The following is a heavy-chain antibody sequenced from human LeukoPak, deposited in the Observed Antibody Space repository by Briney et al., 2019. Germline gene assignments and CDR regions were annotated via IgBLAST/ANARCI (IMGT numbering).Heavy chain of an antibody. V-gene: IGHV3-33*06. CDR1: GFTFTSYG. Sequence: PGKSLRLSCAASGFTFTSYGMHWVRHPPSKGLGREAVIWSDGTNKYYADTVKGRFAISRDDSKNMVYLQMNSLRVEDTAVYYCAKDIERGFDYTNSLDYWGQGTLVTVSS. D-gene: IGHD4-11*01. CDR2: IWSDGTNK. J-gene: IGHJ4*02. CDR3: AKDIERGFDYTNSLDY.